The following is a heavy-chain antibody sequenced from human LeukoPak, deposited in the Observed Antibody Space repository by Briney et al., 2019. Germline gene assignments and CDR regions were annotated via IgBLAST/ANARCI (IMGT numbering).Heavy chain of an antibody. D-gene: IGHD3-22*01. J-gene: IGHJ4*02. V-gene: IGHV1-46*01. CDR2: INPSGGST. CDR3: ARAGYDSSGYYSY. CDR1: GYIFTNYY. Sequence: ASVKVSCNASGYIFTNYYMHWVRQAPGQGLEWMGIINPSGGSTTYTQKFQGRVTMTRDTSTSTVYMEVSSLRSEDTAVYYCARAGYDSSGYYSYWGQGTLLTVSS.